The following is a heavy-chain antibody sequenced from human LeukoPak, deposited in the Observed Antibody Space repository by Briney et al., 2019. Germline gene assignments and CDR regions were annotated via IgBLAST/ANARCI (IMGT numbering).Heavy chain of an antibody. Sequence: QSGGSLRLSCSASGFTFSRYTMNWVRQAPGKGLEWVAFIRYDGSNKYYADSVKGRFTISRDNSKNTLYLQMNSLRAEDTAVYYCAKDQTPYYYGSGSHGDYWGQGTLVTVSS. D-gene: IGHD3-10*01. V-gene: IGHV3-30*02. CDR1: GFTFSRYT. J-gene: IGHJ4*02. CDR3: AKDQTPYYYGSGSHGDY. CDR2: IRYDGSNK.